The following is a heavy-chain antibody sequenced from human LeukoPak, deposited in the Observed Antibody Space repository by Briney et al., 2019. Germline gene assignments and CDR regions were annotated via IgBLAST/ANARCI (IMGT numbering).Heavy chain of an antibody. CDR3: AKALYYYYYMDV. J-gene: IGHJ6*03. CDR1: GFTFSSYG. V-gene: IGHV3-33*06. Sequence: TGGSLRLSCAASGFTFSSYGMHWVRQAPGKGLEWVAVIWYDGSNKYYADSVKGRFTISRDNSKNTLYLQMNSLRAEDTAVYYCAKALYYYYYMDVWGKGTTVTVSS. CDR2: IWYDGSNK.